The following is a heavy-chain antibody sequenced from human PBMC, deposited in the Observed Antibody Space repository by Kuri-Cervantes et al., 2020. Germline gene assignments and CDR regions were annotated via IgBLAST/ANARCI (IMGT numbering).Heavy chain of an antibody. CDR1: GFTFSSYG. V-gene: IGHV3-30*03. D-gene: IGHD3-22*01. CDR2: ISYDGSNK. CDR3: ARDHRYYDSSGPMAWGFDY. J-gene: IGHJ4*02. Sequence: LSLTCAASGFTFSSYGMHWVRQAPGKGLEWVAVISYDGSNKYYADSVKGRFTISRDNSKNTLYLQMNSLRAEDTAVYYCARDHRYYDSSGPMAWGFDYWGQGTLVTVSS.